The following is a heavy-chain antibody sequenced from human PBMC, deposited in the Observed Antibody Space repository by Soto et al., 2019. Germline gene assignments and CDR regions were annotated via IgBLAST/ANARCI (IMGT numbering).Heavy chain of an antibody. CDR2: IDWEDDK. CDR1: GGSISSYY. CDR3: ARMGYSYGPSTPQFFFEY. Sequence: TLSLTCTVSGGSISSYYLNWIRQPPGEALEWLARIDWEDDKYYSTSLKTRLTVSKDTSKNQVVLTMTNMDPVDTATYYCARMGYSYGPSTPQFFFEYWGQGALVTVSS. D-gene: IGHD5-18*01. J-gene: IGHJ4*02. V-gene: IGHV2-70*11.